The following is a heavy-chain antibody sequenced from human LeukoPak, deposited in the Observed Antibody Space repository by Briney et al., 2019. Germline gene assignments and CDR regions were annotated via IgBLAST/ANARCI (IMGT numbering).Heavy chain of an antibody. D-gene: IGHD6-13*01. CDR3: ARDHSSSWYRGSHYFDY. J-gene: IGHJ4*02. CDR1: SGSISSYY. CDR2: IYYSGGT. V-gene: IGHV4-59*12. Sequence: SETLSLTCSVSSGSISSYYWSWIRQPPGKGLEWIGYIYYSGGTSYNPSLKSRVTISVDTSKNQFSLKLSSVTAADTAVYYCARDHSSSWYRGSHYFDYWGQGTLVTVPS.